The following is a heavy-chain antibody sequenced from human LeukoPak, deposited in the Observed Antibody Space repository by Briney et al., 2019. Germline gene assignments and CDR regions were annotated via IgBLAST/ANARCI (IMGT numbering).Heavy chain of an antibody. Sequence: GGSLRLSCAASGFTFSSYWMSWVRQAPGKGLEWVANIKQDGSEKYYVDSVKGRFTISRDNAKNSLYLQMNSLRAEDTALYYCAKGTGYSYYYYDMDVWGQGTTVTVSS. J-gene: IGHJ6*02. V-gene: IGHV3-7*03. CDR3: AKGTGYSYYYYDMDV. CDR2: IKQDGSEK. CDR1: GFTFSSYW. D-gene: IGHD3-9*01.